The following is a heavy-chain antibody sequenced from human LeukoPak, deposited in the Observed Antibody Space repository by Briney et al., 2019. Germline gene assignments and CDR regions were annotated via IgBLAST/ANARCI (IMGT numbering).Heavy chain of an antibody. CDR3: ARLRFLEWLFTGVSYYYFDY. CDR1: GFTFSTYR. Sequence: GGSLRLSCAASGFTFSTYRMSWVRQAPGKGLEWVSYISSSGSTIYYADSVKGRFTISRDNAKNSLYLQMNSLRAEDTAVYYCARLRFLEWLFTGVSYYYFDYWGQGTLVTVSS. V-gene: IGHV3-48*04. CDR2: ISSSGSTI. D-gene: IGHD3-3*01. J-gene: IGHJ4*02.